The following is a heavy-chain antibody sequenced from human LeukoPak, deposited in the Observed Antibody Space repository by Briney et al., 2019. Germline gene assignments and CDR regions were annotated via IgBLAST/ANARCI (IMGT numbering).Heavy chain of an antibody. CDR3: ARVRTYYGLFDP. J-gene: IGHJ5*02. CDR2: ISAYNGNT. Sequence: GESLKISCKASGYTFTSYGISWVRQAPGQGLEWMGWISAYNGNTNYAQKLQGRVTMTTDTSTSTAYMELRSLRSDDTAVYYCARVRTYYGLFDPWGQGTLVTVSS. V-gene: IGHV1-18*01. CDR1: GYTFTSYG. D-gene: IGHD3-10*01.